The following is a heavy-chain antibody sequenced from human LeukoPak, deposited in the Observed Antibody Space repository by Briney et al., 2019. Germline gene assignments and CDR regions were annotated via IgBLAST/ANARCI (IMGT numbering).Heavy chain of an antibody. V-gene: IGHV4-39*07. J-gene: IGHJ6*03. CDR3: ARVGGSYSYYYYMDV. CDR2: IYYSGST. Sequence: SETLSLTCTVSGGSISSSSYYWGWIRQPPGKGLEWIGSIYYSGSTYYNPSLKSRVTISVDTSKNQFSLKLSSVTAADTAVYYCARVGGSYSYYYYMDVWGKGTTVTVSS. CDR1: GGSISSSSYY. D-gene: IGHD1-26*01.